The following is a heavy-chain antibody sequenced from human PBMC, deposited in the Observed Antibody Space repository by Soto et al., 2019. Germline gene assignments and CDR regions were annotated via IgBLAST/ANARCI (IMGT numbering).Heavy chain of an antibody. J-gene: IGHJ4*02. V-gene: IGHV3-30*03. Sequence: PGGSLRLSCAASGFTFSSYGMHWVRQAPGKGLEWVAVISYDGSNKYYADSVKGRFTISRDNSKNTLYLQMNSLRAEDTAVYYCVIMPLAAARQNFAYWGQGTLVPVSS. CDR1: GFTFSSYG. CDR3: VIMPLAAARQNFAY. CDR2: ISYDGSNK. D-gene: IGHD6-13*01.